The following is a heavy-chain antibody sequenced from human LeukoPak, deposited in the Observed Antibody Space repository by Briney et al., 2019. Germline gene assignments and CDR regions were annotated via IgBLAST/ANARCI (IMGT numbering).Heavy chain of an antibody. CDR3: ARDYNC. D-gene: IGHD3-10*01. CDR2: ISPSGTVI. Sequence: GGSLRLSCAASGFTFSSYAMSWVRQAPGKGLEWVSYISPSGTVIYYGDSVKGRFTISRDNAKKSLHLQMNSLRAEDTAVYYCARDYNCWGQGTLVTVSS. J-gene: IGHJ4*02. CDR1: GFTFSSYA. V-gene: IGHV3-48*04.